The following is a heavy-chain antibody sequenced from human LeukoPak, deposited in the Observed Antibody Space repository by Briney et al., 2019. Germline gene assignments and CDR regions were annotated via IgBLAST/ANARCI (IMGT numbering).Heavy chain of an antibody. D-gene: IGHD1-1*01. CDR2: IGSSGNTI. J-gene: IGHJ5*02. CDR3: ARSAGTWFDP. CDR1: GFTFSNAW. V-gene: IGHV3-11*04. Sequence: GGSLRLSCAASGFTFSNAWLSWVRQAPGKGLEWVSYIGSSGNTIYYADSVKGRFTIPRDNAKNSLYLQMNSLRAEDTAVYYCARSAGTWFDPWGQGTLVTVSS.